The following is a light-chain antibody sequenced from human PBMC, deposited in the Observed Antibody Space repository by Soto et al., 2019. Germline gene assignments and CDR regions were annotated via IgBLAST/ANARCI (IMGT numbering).Light chain of an antibody. CDR3: APWDDSLPGYF. CDR2: DNS. J-gene: IGLJ1*01. V-gene: IGLV1-44*01. CDR1: ATNIGSNA. Sequence: QAVVTQPPSASGTPGQRVTISCSGSATNIGSNAVNWYQHLPGTAPKLLIYDNSQRPSGVPARFSGSKSGTSASLAINGLQSEDEADYYCAPWDDSLPGYFFGTGPKVTVL.